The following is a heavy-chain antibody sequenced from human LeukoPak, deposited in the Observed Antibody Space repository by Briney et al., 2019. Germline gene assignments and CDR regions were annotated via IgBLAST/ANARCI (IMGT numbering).Heavy chain of an antibody. V-gene: IGHV1-2*02. CDR2: INPNSGGT. CDR1: GYTFTGYY. CDR3: ARSQRITMVRGVIIYDY. Sequence: ASVKVSCKASGYTFTGYYMHWVRQAPGQGLEWMGWINPNSGGTNYAQKFQGRVTMTRDTSTSTAYMELSRLRSDDTAVYYCARSQRITMVRGVIIYDYWGQGTLVTVSS. D-gene: IGHD3-10*01. J-gene: IGHJ4*02.